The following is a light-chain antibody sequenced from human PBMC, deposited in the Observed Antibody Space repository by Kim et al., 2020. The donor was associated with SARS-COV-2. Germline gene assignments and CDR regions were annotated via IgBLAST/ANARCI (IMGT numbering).Light chain of an antibody. Sequence: QSVLTQPPSVSGAPGQRVTISCTGSSSNIGAGYDVHWYQQLPGTAPKLLIYGNSNRPSGVPDRFSGSKSGTSASLAITGLQAEDEADYYCQSYDSSLDVAFGGGTQLTFL. V-gene: IGLV1-40*01. CDR1: SSNIGAGYD. CDR3: QSYDSSLDVA. J-gene: IGLJ2*01. CDR2: GNS.